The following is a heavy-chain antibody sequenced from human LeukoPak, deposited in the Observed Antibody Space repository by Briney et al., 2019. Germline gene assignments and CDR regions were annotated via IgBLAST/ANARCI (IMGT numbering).Heavy chain of an antibody. D-gene: IGHD4/OR15-4a*01. CDR3: ASHLGDYGDLSFDY. Sequence: ASVKVSCKASGYTFTSYYMHWVRQAPGQGLEWMGIINPSGGSTSYAQKFQGRVTMTRDMSTSTVYMELSSLRSEATAVYYCASHLGDYGDLSFDYWGQGTLVTVSS. J-gene: IGHJ4*02. V-gene: IGHV1-46*01. CDR1: GYTFTSYY. CDR2: INPSGGST.